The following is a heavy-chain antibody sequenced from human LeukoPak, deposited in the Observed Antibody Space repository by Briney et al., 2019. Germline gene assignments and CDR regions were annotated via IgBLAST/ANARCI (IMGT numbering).Heavy chain of an antibody. CDR1: GYSISSGYY. V-gene: IGHV4-38-2*02. Sequence: SETLSLTCTVSGYSISSGYYWGWIRQPPGKGLEWIGSIYHSGSTYYNPSLKSRVTISVDTSKNQFSLKLSSVTAADTAVYYCASLETNWERDYWGQGTLVTVSS. CDR2: IYHSGST. D-gene: IGHD7-27*01. J-gene: IGHJ4*02. CDR3: ASLETNWERDY.